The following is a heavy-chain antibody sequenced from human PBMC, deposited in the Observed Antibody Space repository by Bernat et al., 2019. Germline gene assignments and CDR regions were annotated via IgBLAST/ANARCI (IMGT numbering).Heavy chain of an antibody. CDR2: INHSGST. Sequence: QVQLQQWGAGLLKPSETLSLTCAVYGGSFSGYYWNWIRQPPGKGLEWIGEINHSGSTNYNPSLKSRVTISVDTSKKQLYLKLSSGTAADTAVYYCARGRGWESGDLFYYYSYMDFWGKGTTVTVSS. J-gene: IGHJ6*03. CDR1: GGSFSGYY. V-gene: IGHV4-34*01. CDR3: ARGRGWESGDLFYYYSYMDF. D-gene: IGHD1-26*01.